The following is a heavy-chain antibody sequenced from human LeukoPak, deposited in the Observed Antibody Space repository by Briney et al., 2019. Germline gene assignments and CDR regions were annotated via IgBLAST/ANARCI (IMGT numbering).Heavy chain of an antibody. CDR1: GFTYRTYW. CDR3: AKSHSVAQRGYFDY. V-gene: IGHV3-7*03. J-gene: IGHJ4*02. Sequence: GGSLRLSCAASGFTYRTYWMSWVRQAPGKGLEWVANVKPDGSERYYVDSVKGRFTISRDNSRNTVFLQINSLRAEDTAVYYCAKSHSVAQRGYFDYWGQGTLVTVSS. D-gene: IGHD4-23*01. CDR2: VKPDGSER.